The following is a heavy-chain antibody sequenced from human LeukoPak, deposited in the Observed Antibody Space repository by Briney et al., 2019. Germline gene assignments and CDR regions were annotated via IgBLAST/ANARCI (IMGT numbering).Heavy chain of an antibody. CDR1: GFTFSSYA. CDR2: ISYDGSNK. Sequence: HPGGSLRLSCAASGFTFSSYAMHWVRQAPGKGLEWVAVISYDGSNKYYADSVKGRFTISRDNSKNTLYLQMNSLRAEDTAVYYCARDFDFWSGYSDYWGQGTLVTVSS. V-gene: IGHV3-30-3*01. D-gene: IGHD3-3*01. CDR3: ARDFDFWSGYSDY. J-gene: IGHJ4*02.